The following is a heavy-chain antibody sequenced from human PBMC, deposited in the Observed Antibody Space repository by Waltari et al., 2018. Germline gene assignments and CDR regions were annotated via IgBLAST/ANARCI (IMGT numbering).Heavy chain of an antibody. CDR1: GYSISSGYY. J-gene: IGHJ4*02. D-gene: IGHD4-17*01. CDR3: AGYGDPLGY. Sequence: QVQLQESGPGLVKPSETLSLTCAVSGYSISSGYYWGWIRQPPGKGLEWIGSNYHSGSTYYTPALKSRVTISVDTSKNQFSLKLSSVTAADTAVYYCAGYGDPLGYWGQGTLVTVSS. V-gene: IGHV4-38-2*01. CDR2: NYHSGST.